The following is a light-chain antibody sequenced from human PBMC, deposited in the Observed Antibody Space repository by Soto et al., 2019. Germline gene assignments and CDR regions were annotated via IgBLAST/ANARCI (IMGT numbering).Light chain of an antibody. CDR1: QSLSNF. Sequence: EIVLTQSPATLSLSPGERATLSCRASQSLSNFLAWYQQKPGQAPRLLIFDASNRTTGIPVSFSGSGSGTDFTLTISSLEPEVFAVYYCQQRSNLFTSGPGTTVEIK. CDR2: DAS. J-gene: IGKJ3*01. CDR3: QQRSNLFT. V-gene: IGKV3-11*01.